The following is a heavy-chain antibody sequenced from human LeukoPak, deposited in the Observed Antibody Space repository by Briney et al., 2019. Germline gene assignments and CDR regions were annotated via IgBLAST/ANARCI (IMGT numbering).Heavy chain of an antibody. J-gene: IGHJ6*03. Sequence: GGSLRLSCVASGFTFSTYSMNWVRQAPGKGLEWVSYISFSTSTIYYADSVKGRFTISRDNAKNSLYLQMNSLRAEDTAVYYCARDKSQNYYGSGSYLTAYYYYYMDVWGKGTTVTVSS. CDR3: ARDKSQNYYGSGSYLTAYYYYYMDV. CDR2: ISFSTSTI. CDR1: GFTFSTYS. V-gene: IGHV3-48*01. D-gene: IGHD3-10*01.